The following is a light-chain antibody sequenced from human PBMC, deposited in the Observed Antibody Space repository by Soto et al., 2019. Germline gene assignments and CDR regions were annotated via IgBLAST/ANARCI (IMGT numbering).Light chain of an antibody. CDR1: SSDVGGYNY. Sequence: QSALTQPRSVSGSPGQSVTISCTGTSSDVGGYNYVSWYQQHPGKAPKFMIYDVSKRPSGVPDRFSGSKSGNTASLTISGLQAEDEADYYCCSYAVRVFGGGTKLTVL. V-gene: IGLV2-11*01. CDR3: CSYAVRV. CDR2: DVS. J-gene: IGLJ3*02.